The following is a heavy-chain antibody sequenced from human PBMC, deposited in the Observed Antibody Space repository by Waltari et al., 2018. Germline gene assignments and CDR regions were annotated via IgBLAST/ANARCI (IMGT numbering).Heavy chain of an antibody. Sequence: QVQLQESGPGLVKPSETLSLTCAVSGYSISSGYYWGWIRQPPGKGLEYIGYISGSSGTTNYNPSLKSRVTISKDTSKNQFSLKLSSVTAADTAVYYCASRYGSGYQYFDYWGQGVLVTVSS. D-gene: IGHD3-22*01. CDR2: ISGSSGTT. V-gene: IGHV4-38-2*01. CDR1: GYSISSGYY. CDR3: ASRYGSGYQYFDY. J-gene: IGHJ4*02.